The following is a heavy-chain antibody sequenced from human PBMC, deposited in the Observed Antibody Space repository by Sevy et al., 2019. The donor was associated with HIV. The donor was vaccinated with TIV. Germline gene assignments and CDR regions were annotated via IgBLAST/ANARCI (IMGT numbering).Heavy chain of an antibody. CDR1: GFTFSAYW. J-gene: IGHJ4*02. CDR3: AQETVGRFDS. Sequence: EGSLRLSCAASGFTFSAYWMNWVRQAPGKGLEWVANIKSDGSDKHYVDSVEGRFTISRDNAKNSLYLQMNSLRVEDMAVYYCAQETVGRFDSWGQGTLVTVSS. D-gene: IGHD3-16*01. V-gene: IGHV3-7*01. CDR2: IKSDGSDK.